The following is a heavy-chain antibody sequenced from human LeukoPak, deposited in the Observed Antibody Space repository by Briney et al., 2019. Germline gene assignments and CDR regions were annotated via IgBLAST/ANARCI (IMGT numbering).Heavy chain of an antibody. Sequence: SGPTLVNPTQTLTLTCTFSGFSLSTSGVGVGWIRQPPGKALEWLALIYWDDDKRYSPSLKSRLTITKDTSKNQVVLTMTNMDLVDTGTYYCAHSRWLQFGFDYWGQGTLVTVSS. CDR1: GFSLSTSGVG. J-gene: IGHJ4*02. CDR2: IYWDDDK. V-gene: IGHV2-5*02. D-gene: IGHD5-24*01. CDR3: AHSRWLQFGFDY.